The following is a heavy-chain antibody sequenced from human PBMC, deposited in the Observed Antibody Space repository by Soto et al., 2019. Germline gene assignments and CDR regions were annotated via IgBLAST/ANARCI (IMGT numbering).Heavy chain of an antibody. Sequence: EALRLSCAASGFTFSSYSMNWVRQAPGKGLEWVSYISSSSSTIYYADSVKGRFTISRDNAKNSLYLQMNSLRDEDTAVYYCARDGGNYYGSGYFDYWGQGTLVTVSS. V-gene: IGHV3-48*02. J-gene: IGHJ4*02. CDR1: GFTFSSYS. CDR3: ARDGGNYYGSGYFDY. D-gene: IGHD3-10*01. CDR2: ISSSSSTI.